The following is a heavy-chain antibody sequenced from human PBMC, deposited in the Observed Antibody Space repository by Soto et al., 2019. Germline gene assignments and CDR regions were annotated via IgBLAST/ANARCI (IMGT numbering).Heavy chain of an antibody. CDR1: GFTFSSYG. V-gene: IGHV3-23*01. CDR2: ISDSGGRT. Sequence: EVQLLEAGGGLVQPGGSLRLSCAASGFTFSSYGMTWVRQAPGKGLEWVSRISDSGGRTYYADSVKGRFSISRDNSKNPVFLQMNSLRAEDTAVYFCAKDHCSGGNCYRNWFDPWGQGTLVTVSS. D-gene: IGHD2-15*01. CDR3: AKDHCSGGNCYRNWFDP. J-gene: IGHJ5*02.